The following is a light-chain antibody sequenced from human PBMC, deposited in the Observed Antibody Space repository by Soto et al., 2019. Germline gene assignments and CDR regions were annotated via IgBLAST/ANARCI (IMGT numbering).Light chain of an antibody. Sequence: IHMTQSPCTLSECEEYSLTTTCRASQSISSWLDWYQQKPGKAPKLLIYKASTLKSGVPSRFSGSGSGTDFTLIISRLEPEDFAVYYCQQYGSSELTFGGGTKVDIK. J-gene: IGKJ4*01. CDR1: QSISSW. V-gene: IGKV1-5*03. CDR2: KAS. CDR3: QQYGSSELT.